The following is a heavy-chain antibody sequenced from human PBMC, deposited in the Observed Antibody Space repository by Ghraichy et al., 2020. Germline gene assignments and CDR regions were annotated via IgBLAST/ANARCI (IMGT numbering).Heavy chain of an antibody. Sequence: SETLSLTCAVYGGSFSGYYWSWIRQPPGKGLEWIGEINHSGSTNYNPSLKSRVTISVDTSKNQFSLKLSSVTAADTAVYYCATSVRREYDSSGYDYNWFDPWGQGTLVTVSS. V-gene: IGHV4-34*01. J-gene: IGHJ5*02. D-gene: IGHD3-22*01. CDR2: INHSGST. CDR1: GGSFSGYY. CDR3: ATSVRREYDSSGYDYNWFDP.